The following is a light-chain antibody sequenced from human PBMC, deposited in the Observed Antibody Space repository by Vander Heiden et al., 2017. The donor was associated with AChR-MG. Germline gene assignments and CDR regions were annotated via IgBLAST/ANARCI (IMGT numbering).Light chain of an antibody. Sequence: DLVIAPTPLSLSGTPGQPASIPCKSSQSLLHSDGKTYLFWFLQKPGQSPQLLFYEVSRRFSGVPNWFSGSGSGKDFTLNISRVEAEDVGVYYCMEGTNSKTFGQGTRVEIK. CDR1: QSLLHSDGKTY. J-gene: IGKJ1*01. CDR2: EVS. V-gene: IGKV2-29*02. CDR3: MEGTNSKT.